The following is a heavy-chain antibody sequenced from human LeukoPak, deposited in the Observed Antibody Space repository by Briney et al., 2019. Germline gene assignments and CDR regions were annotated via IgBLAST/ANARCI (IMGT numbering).Heavy chain of an antibody. V-gene: IGHV3-48*03. CDR3: ASLAYYDILPFDY. Sequence: GGSLRLSCAASGFTFSSYEMHWVRQAPGKGLEWVSYISSSGSTIYYADSVKGRFTISRDNAKNSLYLQMNSLRAEDTAVYYCASLAYYDILPFDYWGQGTLVTVSS. J-gene: IGHJ4*02. CDR2: ISSSGSTI. D-gene: IGHD3-9*01. CDR1: GFTFSSYE.